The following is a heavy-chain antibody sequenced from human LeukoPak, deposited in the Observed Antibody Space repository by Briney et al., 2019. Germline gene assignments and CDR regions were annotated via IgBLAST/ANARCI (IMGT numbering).Heavy chain of an antibody. CDR1: GGSISSSSYY. J-gene: IGHJ4*02. CDR3: ARHKKGGWYSFDY. D-gene: IGHD6-19*01. Sequence: PSETLSLTCTVSGGSISSSSYYWGWIRQPPGKGLGWIGSVYDSGSTYNNPSLKSRVIISVDTSKNQFSLKLSSVTAADTAVYYCARHKKGGWYSFDYWGQGTLVTVSS. V-gene: IGHV4-39*01. CDR2: VYDSGST.